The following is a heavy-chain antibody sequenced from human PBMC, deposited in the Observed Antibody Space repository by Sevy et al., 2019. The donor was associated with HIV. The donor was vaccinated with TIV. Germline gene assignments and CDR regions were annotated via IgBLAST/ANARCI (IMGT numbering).Heavy chain of an antibody. D-gene: IGHD2-15*01. Sequence: SETLSLTCTVYGGSFSGYYWSWIRQPPGKALEWIGEINHSGSTNYNPSLKSRVTISVDTSKNQFSLKLSSVTAADTAVYYCARGRGYCSGGSCSERYNWFDPWGQGTLVTVSS. V-gene: IGHV4-34*01. J-gene: IGHJ5*02. CDR3: ARGRGYCSGGSCSERYNWFDP. CDR1: GGSFSGYY. CDR2: INHSGST.